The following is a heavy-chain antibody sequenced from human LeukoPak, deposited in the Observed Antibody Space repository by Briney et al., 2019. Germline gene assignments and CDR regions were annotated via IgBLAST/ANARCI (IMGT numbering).Heavy chain of an antibody. CDR3: ARWGATGYGDY. J-gene: IGHJ4*02. Sequence: GGSLRLSCAASGFTFSNYGMNWVRQAPGKGLEWVSCVSDISSNIYYADSVKGRLTISRDNAKHSLYLQTTRLRAEDTAVYYCARWGATGYGDYWGQGTLVTVSS. V-gene: IGHV3-48*03. CDR2: VSDISSNI. D-gene: IGHD3-9*01. CDR1: GFTFSNYG.